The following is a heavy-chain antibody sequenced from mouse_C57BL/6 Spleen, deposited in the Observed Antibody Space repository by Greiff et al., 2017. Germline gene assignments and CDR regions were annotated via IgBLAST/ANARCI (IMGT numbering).Heavy chain of an antibody. D-gene: IGHD1-1*01. CDR2: ISDGGSYT. J-gene: IGHJ3*01. CDR1: GFTFSSYA. Sequence: EVKVVESGGGLVKPGGSLKLSCAASGFTFSSYAMSWVRQTPEQRLEWVATISDGGSYTYYPDNVKGRFTISRDNAKNTMYLQMSLLKSEYTAMXYCAREGYYGSSSAWFAYWGQGTLVTVSA. V-gene: IGHV5-4*01. CDR3: AREGYYGSSSAWFAY.